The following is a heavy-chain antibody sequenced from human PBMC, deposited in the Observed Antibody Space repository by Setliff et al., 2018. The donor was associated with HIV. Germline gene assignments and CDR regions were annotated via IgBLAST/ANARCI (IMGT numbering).Heavy chain of an antibody. Sequence: PSETLSLICAVYGGSFSGFYWSRIRQPPGKGLEWIGEINHSGSTTYNPSLKSRVIISVDTSKNHFSLKLSSVTAADTAVYYCANFLPDTAAAGPRFDYWGQGTLVTVSS. CDR3: ANFLPDTAAAGPRFDY. CDR2: INHSGST. V-gene: IGHV4-34*01. J-gene: IGHJ4*02. D-gene: IGHD6-13*01. CDR1: GGSFSGFY.